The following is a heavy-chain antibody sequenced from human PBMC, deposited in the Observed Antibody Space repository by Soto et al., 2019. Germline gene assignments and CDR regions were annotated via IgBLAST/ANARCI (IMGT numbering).Heavy chain of an antibody. CDR3: ARLQYTVVTALDI. V-gene: IGHV4-61*08. J-gene: IGHJ3*02. Sequence: KPSETLSLTCAVSGGSISSGGYSWSWIRQAPGKGPELVGYIYHTVNTNYNPALKSRVTISMDTSENQLSLQLSSVTAADTAVYYCARLQYTVVTALDIWGQGTMVTVSS. D-gene: IGHD2-15*01. CDR1: GGSISSGGYS. CDR2: IYHTVNT.